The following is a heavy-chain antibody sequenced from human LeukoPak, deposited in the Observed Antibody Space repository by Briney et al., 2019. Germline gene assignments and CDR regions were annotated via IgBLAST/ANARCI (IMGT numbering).Heavy chain of an antibody. CDR1: GGSISSYY. CDR3: ARVVRGYYTNAFDI. V-gene: IGHV4-59*01. D-gene: IGHD3-3*01. J-gene: IGHJ3*02. Sequence: SETLPLTCTVSGGSISSYYWSWIRQPPGKGLEWIGYIYYSGSTNYNPSLKSRVTISVDTSKNQFSLKLSSVTAADTAVYYCARVVRGYYTNAFDIWGQGTMVTVSS. CDR2: IYYSGST.